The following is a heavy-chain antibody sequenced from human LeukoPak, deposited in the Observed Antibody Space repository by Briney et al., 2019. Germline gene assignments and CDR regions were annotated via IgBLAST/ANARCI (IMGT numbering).Heavy chain of an antibody. CDR3: AKAGESGYYDY. D-gene: IGHD3-16*01. CDR1: GFTFSTFG. Sequence: GGSLRLPCAVSGFTFSTFGMSWVRQAPGKGLEWVSAISAIDNSTHYADSVKGRFSISRDYSKNTLYLQMNSLRAEDTAVYYCAKAGESGYYDYWGQGTLVTVSS. CDR2: ISAIDNST. J-gene: IGHJ4*02. V-gene: IGHV3-23*01.